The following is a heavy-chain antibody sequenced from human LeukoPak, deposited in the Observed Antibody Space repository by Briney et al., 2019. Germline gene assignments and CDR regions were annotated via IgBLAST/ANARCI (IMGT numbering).Heavy chain of an antibody. Sequence: GRSLRLSCAASGFTFSSYGMHWVRQAPGKGLEWVAVISYDGSNKYYADSVKGRFTISRDNSKNTLHLQMNSLRAEDTAVYYCAKGLNYYDSSGYYLVDYWGQGTLVTVSS. CDR1: GFTFSSYG. CDR3: AKGLNYYDSSGYYLVDY. D-gene: IGHD3-22*01. V-gene: IGHV3-30*18. CDR2: ISYDGSNK. J-gene: IGHJ4*02.